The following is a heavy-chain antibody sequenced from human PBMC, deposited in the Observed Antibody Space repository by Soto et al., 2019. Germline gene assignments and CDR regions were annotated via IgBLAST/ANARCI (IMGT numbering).Heavy chain of an antibody. V-gene: IGHV1-2*02. CDR3: ARDPMVRGVIITRSSWFDT. D-gene: IGHD3-10*01. CDR1: GYTFTGYY. CDR2: INSNSGGT. J-gene: IGHJ5*02. Sequence: ASVKVSCKASGYTFTGYYMHWVRQAPGQGLEWMGWINSNSGGTNYAQKFQGRVTMTRDTSISTAYMELSRLRSDDTAVYYCARDPMVRGVIITRSSWFDTWGQGTLVTVSS.